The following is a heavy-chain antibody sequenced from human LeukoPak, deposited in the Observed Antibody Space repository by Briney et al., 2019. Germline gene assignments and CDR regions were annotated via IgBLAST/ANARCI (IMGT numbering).Heavy chain of an antibody. CDR1: GFTFSSYW. CDR3: ARVPSGAAMTQE. Sequence: GGSLRLSCAASGFTFSSYWMHWVRRAPGKGLVWVSRINTDGSSTSYADSVKGRFTISRDNAKNTLYLQMNSLRAEDTAVYHCARVPSGAAMTQEWGQGTLVTVSS. V-gene: IGHV3-74*01. J-gene: IGHJ4*02. D-gene: IGHD5-18*01. CDR2: INTDGSST.